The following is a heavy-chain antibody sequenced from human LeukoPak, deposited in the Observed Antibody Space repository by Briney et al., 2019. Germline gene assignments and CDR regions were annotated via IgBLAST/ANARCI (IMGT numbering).Heavy chain of an antibody. CDR2: ISGSGGST. Sequence: GGSLRLSCAASGFTFNSYGMSWVRQAPGKGLEWVSAISGSGGSTYYADSVKGRFTISRDNAKNSLYLQMNSLRAEDTAVYYCARARVAARPFHAFDIWGQGTMVTVSS. CDR1: GFTFNSYG. D-gene: IGHD6-6*01. CDR3: ARARVAARPFHAFDI. V-gene: IGHV3-23*01. J-gene: IGHJ3*02.